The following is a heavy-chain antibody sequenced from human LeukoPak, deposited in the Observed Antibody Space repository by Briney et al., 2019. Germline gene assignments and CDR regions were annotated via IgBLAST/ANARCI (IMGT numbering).Heavy chain of an antibody. CDR2: IYYSGST. CDR1: GGSISSYY. CDR3: ARATPFWSGYYTAFDI. V-gene: IGHV4-59*01. D-gene: IGHD3-3*01. J-gene: IGHJ3*02. Sequence: PSETLSLTCTVSGGSISSYYWSWIRQPPGKGLEWIGYIYYSGSTNYNPSLKSRVTISVDTSKNQFSLKLSSVTAADTAVYYCARATPFWSGYYTAFDIWGQGTMVTVSS.